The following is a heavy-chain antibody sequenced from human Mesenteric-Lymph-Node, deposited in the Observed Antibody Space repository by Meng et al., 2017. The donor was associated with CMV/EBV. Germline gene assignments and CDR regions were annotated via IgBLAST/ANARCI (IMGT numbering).Heavy chain of an antibody. J-gene: IGHJ5*02. CDR1: GYTFTDFY. CDR3: ARDNVNPEGFDP. D-gene: IGHD2/OR15-2a*01. V-gene: IGHV1-2*06. Sequence: QVQLVQPRAAVGRPDASVTLSCTASGYTFTDFYMHWVRQAPGQGLEWMGRINPNSGVSNSAQNFQGRVTMTRDTSISTAYMDHGRLTSDDTAVYYCARDNVNPEGFDPWGQGTLVTVSS. CDR2: INPNSGVS.